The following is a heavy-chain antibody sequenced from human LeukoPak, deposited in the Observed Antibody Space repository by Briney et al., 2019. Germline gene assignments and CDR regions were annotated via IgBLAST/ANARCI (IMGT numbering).Heavy chain of an antibody. V-gene: IGHV3-48*02. D-gene: IGHD3-10*01. Sequence: TGGSLRLSCAASGFTFTNYGMHWVRQAPGKGLEWVSYINIISSEIYYGDSVKGRFTISTDNAKNSVYLQMNSLRDEDTAVYYCTRDRAYAFDNWGRGTMVTVSS. CDR3: TRDRAYAFDN. CDR2: INIISSEI. CDR1: GFTFTNYG. J-gene: IGHJ3*02.